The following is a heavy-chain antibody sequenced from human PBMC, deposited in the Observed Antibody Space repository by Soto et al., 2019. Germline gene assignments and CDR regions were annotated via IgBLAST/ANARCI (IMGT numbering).Heavy chain of an antibody. V-gene: IGHV4-4*02. D-gene: IGHD6-19*01. CDR1: GGSISSSNW. CDR3: ASIYSSGWRRLDY. CDR2: IYHSGST. Sequence: QVQLQESGPGLVKPSGTLSLTCAVSGGSISSSNWWSWVRQRPGKGLEWIGEIYHSGSTNYNPSLKSRVTISRDKSKNQFSLELSSVTAADTAVYYCASIYSSGWRRLDYWGQGTLVTVAT. J-gene: IGHJ4*02.